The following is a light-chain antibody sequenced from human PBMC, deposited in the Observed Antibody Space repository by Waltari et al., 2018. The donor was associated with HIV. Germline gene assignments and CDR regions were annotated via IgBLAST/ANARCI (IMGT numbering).Light chain of an antibody. Sequence: SYELTQPPSVSVSPGQTASITCSGDKLGDKYACWYQQKPGQSPVLVIYQDSKRPSGIPERFSGSNSGNTATLTISGTQAMDEADYYCQQRSNWPPLTFGGGTK. CDR3: QQRSNWPPLT. CDR2: QDS. J-gene: IGLJ2*01. V-gene: IGLV3-1*01. CDR1: KLGDKY.